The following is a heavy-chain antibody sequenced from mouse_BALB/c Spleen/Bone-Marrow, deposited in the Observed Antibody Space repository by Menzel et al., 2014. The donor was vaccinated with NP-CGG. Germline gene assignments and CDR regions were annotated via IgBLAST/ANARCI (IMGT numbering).Heavy chain of an antibody. CDR3: ARNYKSAWFTY. V-gene: IGHV1-85*01. Sequence: QVQLKQSGPELVKPGASVKLSCKASDYTFTSSDINWVGQGPEQGLEWMGWIFPGDGSTKYNEKFKGKATLTIDKSSSTAYMQLSRLTSEDSAVYFCARNYKSAWFTYWGQGTLVTVSA. D-gene: IGHD2-12*01. J-gene: IGHJ3*01. CDR1: DYTFTSSD. CDR2: IFPGDGST.